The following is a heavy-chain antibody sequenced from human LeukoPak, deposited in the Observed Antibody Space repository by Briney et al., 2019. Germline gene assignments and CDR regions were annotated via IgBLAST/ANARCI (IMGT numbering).Heavy chain of an antibody. J-gene: IGHJ4*02. V-gene: IGHV3-33*06. CDR3: AKDRAGATFFDY. CDR1: GFTFSTCG. D-gene: IGHD1-26*01. Sequence: GRSLRLSCAASGFTFSTCGMHWVRQAPGKRLEWVAVIWYDGSNKYYADSVKGRFTISRDNSKNTLYLQMNSLRAEDTAVYYCAKDRAGATFFDYWGQGTLVTVSS. CDR2: IWYDGSNK.